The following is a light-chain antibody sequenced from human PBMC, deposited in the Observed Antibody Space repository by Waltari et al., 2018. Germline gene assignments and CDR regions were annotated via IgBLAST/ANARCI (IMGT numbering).Light chain of an antibody. J-gene: IGLJ2*01. Sequence: QSALTQPASVSGSPGQSITISCTGTSSNVGGYPLVSWYQQHPGKAPQLIIYDVNKRPPGISHRFSGSKSGNTASLTISGLQADDESDYYCCSYAGDSTLIFGGGTKLTVL. V-gene: IGLV2-23*02. CDR3: CSYAGDSTLI. CDR1: SSNVGGYPL. CDR2: DVN.